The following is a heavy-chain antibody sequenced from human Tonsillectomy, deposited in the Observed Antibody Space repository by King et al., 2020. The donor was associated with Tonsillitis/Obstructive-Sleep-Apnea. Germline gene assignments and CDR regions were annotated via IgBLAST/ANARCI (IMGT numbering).Heavy chain of an antibody. CDR2: IYSGGST. D-gene: IGHD3-16*01. J-gene: IGHJ3*02. CDR1: GFTVSSNY. CDR3: ARDFLQLKYYEYIWGRSRGTASDAFDI. V-gene: IGHV3-66*01. Sequence: VQLVESGGGLVQPGGSLRLSCAASGFTVSSNYMSWVRQAPGKGLEWVSVIYSGGSTYYADSVKGRFTISRDNSKNTLYLQMNSLRAEDTAVYYCARDFLQLKYYEYIWGRSRGTASDAFDIWGQGTMVTVSS.